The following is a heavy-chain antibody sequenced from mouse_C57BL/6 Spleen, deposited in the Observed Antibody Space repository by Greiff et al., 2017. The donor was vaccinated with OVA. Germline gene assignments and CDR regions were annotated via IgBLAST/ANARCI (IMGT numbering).Heavy chain of an antibody. CDR1: GYTFTSYW. CDR2: IYPGSGST. CDR3: ARPVYYSNKGYYAMDY. D-gene: IGHD2-5*01. V-gene: IGHV1-55*01. J-gene: IGHJ4*01. Sequence: VQLQQPGAELVKPGASVKMSCKASGYTFTSYWITWVKQRPGQGLEWIGDIYPGSGSTNYNEKFKSKATLTVDTSSSSAYMQISSLTSEDSAVYYCARPVYYSNKGYYAMDYWGQGTSVTVSS.